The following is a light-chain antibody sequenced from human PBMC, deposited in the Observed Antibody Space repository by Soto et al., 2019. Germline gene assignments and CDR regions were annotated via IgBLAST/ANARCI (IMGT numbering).Light chain of an antibody. CDR2: DTS. J-gene: IGKJ4*01. V-gene: IGKV3D-20*02. CDR1: QSLANSF. CDR3: QQHNNWPLT. Sequence: EFVLTQSPGTLSLSPGERATLSCRASQSLANSFIAWYQQKPGQAPRLLIYDTSSRASGIPDRFSGSGSGTDFTLTISRLETEDFAVYYCQQHNNWPLTFGGGTKVDIK.